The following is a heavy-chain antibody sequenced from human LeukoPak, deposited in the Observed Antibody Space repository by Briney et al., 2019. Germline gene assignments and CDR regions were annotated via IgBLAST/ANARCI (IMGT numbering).Heavy chain of an antibody. CDR1: GFTFDDYA. J-gene: IGHJ4*02. D-gene: IGHD6-13*01. CDR2: ISWSSGNI. V-gene: IGHV3-9*01. CDR3: AKVEYTSSWYRFDY. Sequence: GGSLRLSCAASGFTFDDYAMHWVRQAPGKGLEWVSGISWSSGNIGYADSVKGRFTISRDNAKNSLYLQMNSLRADDTALYYCAKVEYTSSWYRFDYWGQGTLVTVSP.